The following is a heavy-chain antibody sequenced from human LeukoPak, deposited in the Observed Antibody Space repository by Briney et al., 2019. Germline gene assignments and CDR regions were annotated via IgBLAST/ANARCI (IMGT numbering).Heavy chain of an antibody. CDR3: ARWRVPSMRDAFDI. D-gene: IGHD3-3*01. Sequence: SETLSLTCTVSGGSISSYYWSWIRQPPGKGLEWIGYTYYSGSTNYNPSLKSRVTISVDTSKNQFSLKLSSVTAADTAVYYCARWRVPSMRDAFDIWGQGTMVTASS. CDR1: GGSISSYY. J-gene: IGHJ3*02. CDR2: TYYSGST. V-gene: IGHV4-59*01.